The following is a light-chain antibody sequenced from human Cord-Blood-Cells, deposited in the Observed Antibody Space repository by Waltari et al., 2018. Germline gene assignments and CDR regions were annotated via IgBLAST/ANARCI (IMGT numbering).Light chain of an antibody. CDR2: KAS. V-gene: IGKV1-5*03. CDR3: QQYNSYSWT. Sequence: DIQMTQAPSPLSASVGDRVTITCRARQSISSWLAWYQQKPGQAPKLQIYKASSLESGVPSRFSGSGSGTEFALTISSLQPDDFATYYCQQYNSYSWTFGQGTKVESK. CDR1: QSISSW. J-gene: IGKJ1*01.